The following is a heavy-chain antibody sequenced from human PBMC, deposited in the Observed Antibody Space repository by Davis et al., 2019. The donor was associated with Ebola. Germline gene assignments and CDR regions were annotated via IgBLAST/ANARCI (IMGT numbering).Heavy chain of an antibody. V-gene: IGHV1-2*06. J-gene: IGHJ4*02. Sequence: ASVKVSCKASGYTFSDYYIHWVRQAPGQGLEWLGRTHPNNVDTKYEQKFQGRVTMTRDTSISTAYMELSSLRSEDTAVYYCARGWAVAYWGQGTLVTVSS. D-gene: IGHD6-19*01. CDR1: GYTFSDYY. CDR3: ARGWAVAY. CDR2: THPNNVDT.